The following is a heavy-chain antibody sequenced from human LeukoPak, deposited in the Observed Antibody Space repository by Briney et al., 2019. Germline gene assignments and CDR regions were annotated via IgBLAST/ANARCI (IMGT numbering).Heavy chain of an antibody. D-gene: IGHD3-22*01. CDR2: ISGSGGGT. J-gene: IGHJ4*02. CDR3: AKRGVVIRVILVGFHKEAYYFDS. Sequence: GGSLRLSCAVSGLTLSNYGMSWVRQAPGKGLEWVAGISGSGGGTNYADSVQGRFTISRDNPKNTLYLQMNGLRAEDTAVYFCAKRGVVIRVILVGFHKEAYYFDSWGQGALVTVSS. V-gene: IGHV3-23*01. CDR1: GLTLSNYG.